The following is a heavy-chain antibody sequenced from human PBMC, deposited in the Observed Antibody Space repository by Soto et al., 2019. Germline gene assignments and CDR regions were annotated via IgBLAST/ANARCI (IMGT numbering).Heavy chain of an antibody. CDR2: INPSGGST. CDR3: ARDFGSDLSAPGAVFDY. V-gene: IGHV1-46*02. CDR1: GYTFNSFY. J-gene: IGHJ4*02. D-gene: IGHD2-21*02. Sequence: GASVKVSCKASGYTFNSFYMHWVRQTPGQGLEWMGIINPSGGSTSTAQRFQGRVTLTRDPSTNTVYMELSSLRSDDTAFYYCARDFGSDLSAPGAVFDYWGQGTQVTVSS.